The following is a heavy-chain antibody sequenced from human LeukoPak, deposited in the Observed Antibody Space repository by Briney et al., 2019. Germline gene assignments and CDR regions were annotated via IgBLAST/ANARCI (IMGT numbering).Heavy chain of an antibody. J-gene: IGHJ4*02. CDR2: IYTSGST. CDR3: ARLGYGGSLYYFDY. CDR1: GGSISSYY. V-gene: IGHV4-4*09. Sequence: SETLSLTCTVSGGSISSYYWSWIRQPPGKGLEWIGYIYTSGSTNYNPSLKSRVTISVDTSKNQFSLKLSSVTAADTAVYYCARLGYGGSLYYFDYWGQGTLVTVSS. D-gene: IGHD1-26*01.